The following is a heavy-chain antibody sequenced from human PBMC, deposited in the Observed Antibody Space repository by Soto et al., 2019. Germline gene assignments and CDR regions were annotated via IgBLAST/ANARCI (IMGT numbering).Heavy chain of an antibody. V-gene: IGHV2-5*02. CDR3: AQSRGHVIGYFNWFDP. D-gene: IGHD3-9*01. CDR1: GFSLSTSGVA. CDR2: IYWDDNQ. J-gene: IGHJ5*02. Sequence: QITLKESDPTLVKPTQTLTLTCTFAGFSLSTSGVAVGWIRQPPGKALEWLALIYWDDNQGYSTSLRSRLTISKDTSKNQVVLTMTNMDPVDTATYYCAQSRGHVIGYFNWFDPWGQGTLVTVS.